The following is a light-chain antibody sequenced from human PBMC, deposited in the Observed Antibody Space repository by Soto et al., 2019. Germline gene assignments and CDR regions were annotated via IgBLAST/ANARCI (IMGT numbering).Light chain of an antibody. CDR2: DAS. CDR1: QNVYNN. Sequence: EIGMTQSPATLSVSPGAGATLSCKASQNVYNNLAWYQQRTGQPPRLLIYDASTRANGIAARFSGSGYGTEFTLTISSLQSEDFAVYFCQQCRNWPLTFGGGTKVEIK. J-gene: IGKJ4*01. V-gene: IGKV3-15*01. CDR3: QQCRNWPLT.